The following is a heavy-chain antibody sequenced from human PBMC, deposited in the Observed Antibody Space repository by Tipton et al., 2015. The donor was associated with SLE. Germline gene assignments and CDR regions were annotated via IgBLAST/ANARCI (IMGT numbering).Heavy chain of an antibody. CDR1: GFTFSNYA. CDR2: ISGDGGRT. D-gene: IGHD3-3*01. Sequence: SLRLSCAASGFTFSNYAMNWVRQAPGKGLEWVSGISGDGGRTYYAESVKGRFTISRDKSNNTLYLQMSSLRAEDTAVYFCAKDPGGLRFLVRDYFDSWGQGTLVTVSS. J-gene: IGHJ4*02. V-gene: IGHV3-23*01. CDR3: AKDPGGLRFLVRDYFDS.